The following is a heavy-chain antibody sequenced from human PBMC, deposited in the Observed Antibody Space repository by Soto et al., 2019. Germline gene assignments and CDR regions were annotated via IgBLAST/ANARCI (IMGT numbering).Heavy chain of an antibody. CDR1: GFTFSSYA. J-gene: IGHJ3*02. V-gene: IGHV3-72*01. CDR2: TRNKANSYTT. CDR3: AREIVGARGI. Sequence: VQLVESGGGVVQPGRSLRLSCAASGFTFSSYAMHWVRQAPGKGLEWVGRTRNKANSYTTEYAASVKGRFTISRDDSKNSLYLQMNSLKTEDTAVYYCAREIVGARGIWGQGTMVTVSS. D-gene: IGHD1-26*01.